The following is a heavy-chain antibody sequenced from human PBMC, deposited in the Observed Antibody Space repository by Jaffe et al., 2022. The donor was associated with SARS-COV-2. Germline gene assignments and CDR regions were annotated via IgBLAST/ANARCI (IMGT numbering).Heavy chain of an antibody. D-gene: IGHD1-26*01. J-gene: IGHJ4*02. V-gene: IGHV1-46*01. Sequence: QVQLVQSGAEVKKPGASVKVSCKASGYTFTSYNLYWVRQAPGQGLEWMGMIYPSGGSTSYAQKLQGRLTMTRDTSTSTVSMELSSLRSEDTAVYYCARDSVEHVWGQGTLVTVSS. CDR1: GYTFTSYN. CDR3: ARDSVEHV. CDR2: IYPSGGST.